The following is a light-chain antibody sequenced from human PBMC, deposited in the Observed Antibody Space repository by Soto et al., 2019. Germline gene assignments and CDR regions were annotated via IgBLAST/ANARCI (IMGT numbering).Light chain of an antibody. J-gene: IGKJ4*01. CDR2: GAS. V-gene: IGKV3-15*01. CDR3: QQYKNWPLT. CDR1: QSVGGD. Sequence: EVVLTQSPATLSLSPGERVTLSCRASQSVGGDLDWYQQKPGQDPRLLISGASTRAAVIPDRVSGSGPATEGTLTISSLRYADFAVYYCQQYKNWPLTFGGGTKVDIK.